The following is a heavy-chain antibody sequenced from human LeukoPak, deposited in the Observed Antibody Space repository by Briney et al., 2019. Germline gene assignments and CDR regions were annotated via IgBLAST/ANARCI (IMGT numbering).Heavy chain of an antibody. D-gene: IGHD5-18*01. CDR3: ARLGRQDTAMA. Sequence: GSVKVSCKASGYTFTGYYMHWVRQAPGQGLEWMGWVNPNNGGTNYAQKFQGGVTMTSDTSIGTAYMELSSLTSDDTAVYYCARLGRQDTAMAWGQGTLVTVSS. CDR2: VNPNNGGT. V-gene: IGHV1-2*02. J-gene: IGHJ5*02. CDR1: GYTFTGYY.